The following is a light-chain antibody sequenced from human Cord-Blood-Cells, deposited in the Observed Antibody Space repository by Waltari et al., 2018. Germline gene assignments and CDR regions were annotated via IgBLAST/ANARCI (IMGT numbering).Light chain of an antibody. CDR3: AAWDDSLSGLV. Sequence: QSVLTQPPSASGTPGQRVTISCSGSSSNIGSNSVYWYQQLPGTAPKLLTYRNNQRPSGVPDRFSGSKSGTSASLAISGLRSEDEADYYCAAWDDSLSGLVFGGGTKLTVL. V-gene: IGLV1-47*01. J-gene: IGLJ2*01. CDR2: RNN. CDR1: SSNIGSNS.